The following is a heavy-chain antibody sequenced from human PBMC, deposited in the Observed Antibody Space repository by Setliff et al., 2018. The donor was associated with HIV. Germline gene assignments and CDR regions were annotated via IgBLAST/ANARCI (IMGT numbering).Heavy chain of an antibody. CDR3: ARGFEVESSGWFDP. D-gene: IGHD3-9*01. V-gene: IGHV1-69*05. CDR1: GHTFNNYD. Sequence: ASVKVSCKASGHTFNNYDIHWVRQAPGQGLEWMGGIIPIFGPANYAQKFQDRVTITTDESTSTAYMELSSLKSEDTAVYYCARGFEVESSGWFDPWGQGTLVTVSS. CDR2: IIPIFGPA. J-gene: IGHJ5*02.